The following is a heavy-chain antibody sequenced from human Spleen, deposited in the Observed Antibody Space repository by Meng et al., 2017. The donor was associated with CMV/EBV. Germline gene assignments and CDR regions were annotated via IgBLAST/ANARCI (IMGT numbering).Heavy chain of an antibody. CDR2: ISGTSKDI. CDR1: GFTFNYAW. J-gene: IGHJ4*02. D-gene: IGHD2-2*01. Sequence: SGFTFNYAWMNWVRQAPGKGLEWVASISGTSKDIYYADSVKGRFTISRDNAKSSLFLQMNSLRSEDTAVYYCARASYCSTTYCYLGYWGQGSLVTVSS. V-gene: IGHV3-21*01. CDR3: ARASYCSTTYCYLGY.